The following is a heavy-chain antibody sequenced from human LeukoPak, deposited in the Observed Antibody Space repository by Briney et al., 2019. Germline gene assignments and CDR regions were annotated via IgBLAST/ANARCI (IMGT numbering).Heavy chain of an antibody. J-gene: IGHJ3*02. CDR1: GFTFSSYS. V-gene: IGHV3-21*01. Sequence: GGSLRLSCAASGFTFSSYSMNWVRQAPGKGLEWVSSISSSSSYIYYADSVKGRFTISRDNSKNTLYLQMNSLRAEDTAVYYCAKAGNYYDSSGYGDDAFDIWGQGTMVTVSS. D-gene: IGHD3-22*01. CDR2: ISSSSSYI. CDR3: AKAGNYYDSSGYGDDAFDI.